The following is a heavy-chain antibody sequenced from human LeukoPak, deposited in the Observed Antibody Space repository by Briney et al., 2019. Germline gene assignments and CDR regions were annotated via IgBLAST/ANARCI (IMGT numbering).Heavy chain of an antibody. CDR1: GFTFSSYA. D-gene: IGHD1-26*01. CDR2: ISGSGGST. CDR3: AKKSGIVGGYHDY. Sequence: GGSLRLSCAASGFTFSSYAISWVRQAPGKGLEWVLAISGSGGSTYYADSVKGRFTISRDNSKNTLYLQMNSLRADDTAVYYCAKKSGIVGGYHDYWGQGTLVTVSS. V-gene: IGHV3-23*01. J-gene: IGHJ4*02.